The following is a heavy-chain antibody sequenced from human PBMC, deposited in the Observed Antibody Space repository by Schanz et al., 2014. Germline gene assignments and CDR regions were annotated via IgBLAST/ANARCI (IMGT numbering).Heavy chain of an antibody. CDR3: ARDVGRPGHFWYFDL. CDR1: GYVFTAYY. CDR2: TNPNGGA. D-gene: IGHD1-1*01. J-gene: IGHJ2*01. V-gene: IGHV1-2*02. Sequence: QGHLVQSGAEVKEPGASVQVSCKASGYVFTAYYMHWVRQAPGQGLEWMGGTNPNGGAEFAQKFQGRISMTRYTSAATFYMELSSLTSDDTAVYFCARDVGRPGHFWYFDLWGRGTLVTVSS.